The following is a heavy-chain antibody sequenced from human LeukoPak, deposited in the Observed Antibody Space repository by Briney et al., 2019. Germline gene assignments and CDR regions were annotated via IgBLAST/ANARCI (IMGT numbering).Heavy chain of an antibody. Sequence: SETLSLTCAVYGVSFSGYYWSWIRQPPGKGLEWIGEINHSGSTNYNPSLKSRVTISVDTSKNQFSLKLSSVTAADTAVYYCATPWRFGELLPDPDAFDIWGQGTMVTVSS. V-gene: IGHV4-34*01. CDR3: ATPWRFGELLPDPDAFDI. D-gene: IGHD3-10*01. CDR1: GVSFSGYY. J-gene: IGHJ3*02. CDR2: INHSGST.